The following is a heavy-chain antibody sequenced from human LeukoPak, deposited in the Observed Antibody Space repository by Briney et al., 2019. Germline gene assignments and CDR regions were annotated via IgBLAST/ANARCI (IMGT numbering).Heavy chain of an antibody. Sequence: GGSLRLSCAASGFTFSSYWMHWVRQAPGKGLVWVSRINTDGSSTSYADSVKGRFTISRDNAKNSLYLQMNSLRAEDTAVYYCARANYGFDHYYYYMDVWGKGTTVTVSS. V-gene: IGHV3-74*01. CDR1: GFTFSSYW. CDR3: ARANYGFDHYYYYMDV. J-gene: IGHJ6*03. CDR2: INTDGSST. D-gene: IGHD3-16*01.